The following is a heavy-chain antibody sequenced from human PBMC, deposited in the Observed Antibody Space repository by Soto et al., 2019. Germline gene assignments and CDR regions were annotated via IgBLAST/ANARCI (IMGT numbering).Heavy chain of an antibody. D-gene: IGHD6-19*01. J-gene: IGHJ4*02. CDR2: ISYDGSNK. V-gene: IGHV3-30*18. CDR3: AKDSGRWLDQIDYFDY. CDR1: GFTFSSYG. Sequence: QSGGSLRLSCAASGFTFSSYGMHWVRQAPGKGLEWVAVISYDGSNKYYADSVKGRFTISRDNSKNTLYLQMNSLRAEDTAVYYCAKDSGRWLDQIDYFDYWGQGTLVTVSS.